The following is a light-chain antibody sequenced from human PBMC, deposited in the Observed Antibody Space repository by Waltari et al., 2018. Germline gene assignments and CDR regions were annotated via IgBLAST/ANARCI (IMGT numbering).Light chain of an antibody. Sequence: QSALTQPASVSGSPGQSITISCTGSSNNIGCYDLVSWYQQPPGKAPKLIIFDVIKRPSGVSDRFSGSKSGNTASLTISGLQTEDDADYYCCSYSGSGSFPYVFGPGTRVAVL. V-gene: IGLV2-23*02. CDR3: CSYSGSGSFPYV. CDR1: SNNIGCYDL. CDR2: DVI. J-gene: IGLJ1*01.